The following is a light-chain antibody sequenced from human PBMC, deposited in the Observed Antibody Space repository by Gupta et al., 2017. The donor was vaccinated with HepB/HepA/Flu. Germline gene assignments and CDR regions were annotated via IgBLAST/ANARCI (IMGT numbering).Light chain of an antibody. V-gene: IGKV1-5*03. Sequence: DIQMTQSPSTLSASVGDRVTITCRASLNIGSWLAWYQQKPGNAPKLLIYRASVLEGGVPSTFSGSGSGTEFTLTISSLQPDDFATYYCQHYNSLPPVFGQGTKLEIK. CDR2: RAS. CDR1: LNIGSW. CDR3: QHYNSLPPV. J-gene: IGKJ2*01.